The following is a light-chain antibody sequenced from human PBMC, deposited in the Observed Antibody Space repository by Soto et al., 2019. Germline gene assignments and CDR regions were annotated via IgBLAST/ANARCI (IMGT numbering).Light chain of an antibody. Sequence: DIQMTQSPSTLSASVGDSVTITCRASQSISSWLAWYQQKPGKAPKLLIYDASSLESGVPSRFSGSGSGTEFTLTISTLQPDDFATYDCQQYNSYSQTFGQGTKGDIK. CDR2: DAS. CDR3: QQYNSYSQT. V-gene: IGKV1-5*01. CDR1: QSISSW. J-gene: IGKJ1*01.